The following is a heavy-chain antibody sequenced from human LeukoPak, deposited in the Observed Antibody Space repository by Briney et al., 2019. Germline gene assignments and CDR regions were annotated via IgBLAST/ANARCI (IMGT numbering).Heavy chain of an antibody. J-gene: IGHJ4*02. CDR2: MNPNSGNT. D-gene: IGHD6-19*01. CDR1: GYTFTSYD. Sequence: ASVKVSCKASGYTFTSYDINWVQQATGQGLEWMGWMNPNSGNTGYAQKFQGRVTMTRNTSISTAYMELSSLRSEDTAVYYCARGFSLRIAVAGTRRYYFDYWGQGTLVTVSS. V-gene: IGHV1-8*01. CDR3: ARGFSLRIAVAGTRRYYFDY.